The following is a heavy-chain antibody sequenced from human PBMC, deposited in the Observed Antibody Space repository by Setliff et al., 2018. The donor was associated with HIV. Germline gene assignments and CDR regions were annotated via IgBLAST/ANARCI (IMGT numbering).Heavy chain of an antibody. CDR2: MNAGINST. D-gene: IGHD2-8*01. V-gene: IGHV1-3*03. Sequence: ASVKVSCKTSGYTFTSYPIHWVRQAPGRRLEWMGWMNAGINSTRYSQEFQGRVIITRNTSANTVCMELSSLRSEDMAVYFCARGGGYCTNGLCYNRWFDPWGQGTPVTVSS. CDR1: GYTFTSYP. CDR3: ARGGGYCTNGLCYNRWFDP. J-gene: IGHJ5*02.